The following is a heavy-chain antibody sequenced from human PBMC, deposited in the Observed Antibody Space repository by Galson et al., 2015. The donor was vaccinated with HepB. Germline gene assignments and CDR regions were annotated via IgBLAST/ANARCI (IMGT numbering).Heavy chain of an antibody. CDR3: ARGKKGASQRIQRNWFDP. CDR2: MNPYSANT. J-gene: IGHJ5*02. D-gene: IGHD5-18*01. CDR1: GYTFTSYD. V-gene: IGHV1-8*01. Sequence: SVKVSCKASGYTFTSYDINWVRQATGQGLEWMGWMNPYSANTGYAQKFQGRVTMTRNTSISTAYMELSSLTSDDTAVYYCARGKKGASQRIQRNWFDPWGQGTLVTVSS.